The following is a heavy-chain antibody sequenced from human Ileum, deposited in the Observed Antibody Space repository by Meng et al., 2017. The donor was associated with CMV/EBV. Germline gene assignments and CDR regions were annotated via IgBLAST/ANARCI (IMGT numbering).Heavy chain of an antibody. Sequence: GESLKISCAASGFTFSSYWMSWVRQAPGKGLEWVANIKQDGSEKYYVDSVKGRFTISRDISRSTVYLQMNNLRVEDTAMYYCAKDQPVLHSWGRGTLVTVSS. CDR1: GFTFSSYW. CDR3: AKDQPVLHS. CDR2: IKQDGSEK. V-gene: IGHV3-7*01. D-gene: IGHD1-14*01. J-gene: IGHJ4*02.